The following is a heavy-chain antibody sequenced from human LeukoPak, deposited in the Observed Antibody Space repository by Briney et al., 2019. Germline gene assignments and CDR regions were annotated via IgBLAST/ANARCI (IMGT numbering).Heavy chain of an antibody. CDR1: GYTFNSYG. D-gene: IGHD3-16*01. CDR2: ISVYNGNK. Sequence: ASVKVSCKASGYTFNSYGITWVRQAPGQGLEWMGWISVYNGNKNYAQKFQGRVTMTTDTSTSTAYMEVRSLRSDDTAVYYCATPLIGQGVSLGYWGQGTLVTVSS. CDR3: ATPLIGQGVSLGY. J-gene: IGHJ4*02. V-gene: IGHV1-18*01.